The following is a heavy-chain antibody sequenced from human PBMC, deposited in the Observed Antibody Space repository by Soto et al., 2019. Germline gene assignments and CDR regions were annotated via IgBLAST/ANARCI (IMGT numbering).Heavy chain of an antibody. CDR2: IYYSGST. CDR3: ARGFGIVATIPDY. J-gene: IGHJ4*02. V-gene: IGHV4-59*01. D-gene: IGHD5-12*01. Sequence: SETRSRTWTVSGGSISSYYWSCILQPPGKGRDSIGYIYYSGSTNYNPSLKSRVTISVDTSKNQFSLKLSSVTGPDTGVYYCARGFGIVATIPDYWGRGTLVTVSS. CDR1: GGSISSYY.